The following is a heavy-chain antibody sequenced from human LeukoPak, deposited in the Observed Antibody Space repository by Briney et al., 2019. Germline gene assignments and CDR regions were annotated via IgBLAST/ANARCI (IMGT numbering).Heavy chain of an antibody. V-gene: IGHV4-59*01. CDR3: ARVTGYMIEDYFDY. CDR1: GGSISSYY. D-gene: IGHD3-22*01. CDR2: IYYSGST. Sequence: SETLSLTCTVSGGSISSYYWSWIRQPPGKGLEWIGYIYYSGSTNYNPSLKSRATISVDTSKNQFSLRLSSVTAADTAVYYCARVTGYMIEDYFDYWGQGTLVTVSS. J-gene: IGHJ4*02.